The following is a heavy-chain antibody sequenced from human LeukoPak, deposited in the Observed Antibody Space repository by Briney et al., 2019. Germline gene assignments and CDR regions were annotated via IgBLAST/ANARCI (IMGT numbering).Heavy chain of an antibody. CDR3: AKTRIAVAGRGPNWFDP. J-gene: IGHJ5*02. CDR1: GFTFSSYG. D-gene: IGHD6-19*01. Sequence: PGGSLRLSCAASGFTFSSYGMHWVRQAPGKGLEWVAVISYDGSNKYYADSVKGRFTISRDNSKNTLYLQMNSLRAEDTAVYYCAKTRIAVAGRGPNWFDPWGQGTLVTVSS. V-gene: IGHV3-30*18. CDR2: ISYDGSNK.